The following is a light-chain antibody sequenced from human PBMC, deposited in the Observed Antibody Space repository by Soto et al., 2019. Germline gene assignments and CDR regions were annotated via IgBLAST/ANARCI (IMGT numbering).Light chain of an antibody. CDR3: QKYNSAPLT. Sequence: DIQMTQSPSTLSASVGDRVTITCRASQSISSWLAWYQQKPGKVPKLLIYAASTLQSGVPSRFSGSGSGTDFTLTISSLQPEDVATYYCQKYNSAPLTFGGRTKVDI. V-gene: IGKV1-27*01. CDR2: AAS. CDR1: QSISSW. J-gene: IGKJ4*01.